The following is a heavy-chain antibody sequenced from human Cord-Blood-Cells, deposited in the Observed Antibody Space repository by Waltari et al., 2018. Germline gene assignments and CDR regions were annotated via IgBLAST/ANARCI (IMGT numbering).Heavy chain of an antibody. CDR3: AREITMIVVVKRGWFDP. J-gene: IGHJ5*02. Sequence: QVQLVQSGAEVKKPGSSVKVSCKASGGTFSSYAISGVLQAPGQGLEWMGGIIPILGIANYAQKFQGRVTITADKSTSTAYMELSSLRSEDTAVYYCAREITMIVVVKRGWFDPWGQGTLVTVSS. V-gene: IGHV1-69*10. CDR2: IIPILGIA. D-gene: IGHD3-22*01. CDR1: GGTFSSYA.